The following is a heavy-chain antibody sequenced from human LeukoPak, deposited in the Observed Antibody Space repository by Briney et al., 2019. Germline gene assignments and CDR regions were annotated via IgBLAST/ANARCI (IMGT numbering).Heavy chain of an antibody. CDR1: GGSFSGYY. V-gene: IGHV4-34*01. Sequence: SETLSLTCAVYGGSFSGYYWSWIRQPPGKGLEWIGEINHSGSTNYNPSLKSRVTISVDTSKNRFSLKLSSVTAADTAVYYCARLRNYGDYVSDAFDIWGQGTMVTVSS. J-gene: IGHJ3*02. CDR3: ARLRNYGDYVSDAFDI. D-gene: IGHD4-17*01. CDR2: INHSGST.